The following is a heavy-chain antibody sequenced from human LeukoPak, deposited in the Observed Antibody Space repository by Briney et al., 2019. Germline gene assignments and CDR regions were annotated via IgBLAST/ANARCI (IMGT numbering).Heavy chain of an antibody. V-gene: IGHV4-59*08. D-gene: IGHD3-22*01. CDR2: IYYSGST. J-gene: IGHJ4*02. CDR1: GGSISSYY. CDR3: ARQHSSGYYYFDN. Sequence: SETLSLTCTVSGGSISSYYWIWIRQPPGKGLGWIGYIYYSGSTKYNPSLKSRVTISVDTSKNQFSLKLSSVTAADTAVYYCARQHSSGYYYFDNWGQGTLVTVSS.